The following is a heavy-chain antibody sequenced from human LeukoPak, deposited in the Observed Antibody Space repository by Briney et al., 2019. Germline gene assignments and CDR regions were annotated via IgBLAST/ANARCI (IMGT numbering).Heavy chain of an antibody. CDR1: GYTFTGYY. J-gene: IGHJ3*02. Sequence: ASVKVSCKASGYTFTGYYMHWVRQAPGQGLGWMGWINHNSGGTDYAQKFRGSVTMARDTSISTAYMELSRLRSDDTAVYYCARFYGIAAGGQDAFDIWGQGTLVTVSS. CDR2: INHNSGGT. D-gene: IGHD6-13*01. V-gene: IGHV1-2*02. CDR3: ARFYGIAAGGQDAFDI.